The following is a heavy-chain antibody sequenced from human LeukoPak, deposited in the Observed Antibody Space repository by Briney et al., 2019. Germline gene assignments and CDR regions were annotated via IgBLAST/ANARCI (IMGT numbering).Heavy chain of an antibody. D-gene: IGHD3-10*01. Sequence: SVKVSCKASGGTFSSYAISWVRQAPGQGLEWMGGIIPIFGTANYAQKFQGGVTITADESTSTAYMELSSLRSEDTAVYYCAREDSGGSGSSYYYYYGMDVWGQGTTVTVSS. V-gene: IGHV1-69*01. J-gene: IGHJ6*02. CDR3: AREDSGGSGSSYYYYYGMDV. CDR1: GGTFSSYA. CDR2: IIPIFGTA.